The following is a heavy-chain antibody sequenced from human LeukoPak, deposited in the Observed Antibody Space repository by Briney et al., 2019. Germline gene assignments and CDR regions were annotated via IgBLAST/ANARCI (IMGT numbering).Heavy chain of an antibody. CDR2: IGGSGAGT. J-gene: IGHJ4*02. CDR3: NGRDSYGTGHFDY. CDR1: GFSFSSYA. D-gene: IGHD5-18*01. Sequence: PGGSLRLSCAASGFSFSSYAMTWVRQAPGKGLEWVSGIGGSGAGTYYADSVKGRFTISRDNSKNTLYVQMNSLRAEDTAVYSKNGRDSYGTGHFDYWGQGALVTVSS. V-gene: IGHV3-23*01.